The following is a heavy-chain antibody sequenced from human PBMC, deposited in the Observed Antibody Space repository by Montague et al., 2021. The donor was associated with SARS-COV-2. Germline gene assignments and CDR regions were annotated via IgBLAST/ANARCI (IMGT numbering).Heavy chain of an antibody. V-gene: IGHV2-70*01. CDR2: IDWDDDK. D-gene: IGHD4-23*01. CDR1: GFSLSTSGMC. CDR3: ARSYGSTVATRAFDY. J-gene: IGHJ4*02. Sequence: PALVKPTQTLTLTCTFSGFSLSTSGMCVSWIRQPPGKALEWLTLIDWDDDKYYSTSLKTRLTISKDTSKNQVVLTMTNMDPVDAATYYCARSYGSTVATRAFDYWGQGTLAPSPQ.